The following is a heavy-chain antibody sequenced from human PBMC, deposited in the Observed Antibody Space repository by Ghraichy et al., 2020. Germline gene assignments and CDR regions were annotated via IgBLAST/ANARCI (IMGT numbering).Heavy chain of an antibody. V-gene: IGHV4-61*01. D-gene: IGHD3-22*01. CDR3: ARDNRDYYDSSGYYYYFDY. CDR2: IYYSGST. CDR1: GGSVSSGSYY. Sequence: SETLSLTCTVSGGSVSSGSYYWSWIRQPPGKGLEWIGYIYYSGSTNYNPSLKSRVTISVDTSKNQFSLKLSSVTAADTAVYYCARDNRDYYDSSGYYYYFDYWGQGTLVTVSS. J-gene: IGHJ4*02.